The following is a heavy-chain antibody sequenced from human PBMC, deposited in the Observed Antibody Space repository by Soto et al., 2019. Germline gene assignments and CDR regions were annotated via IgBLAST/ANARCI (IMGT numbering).Heavy chain of an antibody. V-gene: IGHV4-4*07. CDR3: AGNIAAAGRRYYGMDV. CDR2: VYTSDTT. D-gene: IGHD6-13*01. Sequence: QVQLQESGPGLVKPSETLSLTCTVSGGSMSGYYWIWIRQSAGKGLEWIARVYTSDTTYYNPSLKSRVTMSLVTSKNQFSPNLYSLTAADTAVYYCAGNIAAAGRRYYGMDVWGEGTTVTVSS. J-gene: IGHJ6*02. CDR1: GGSMSGYY.